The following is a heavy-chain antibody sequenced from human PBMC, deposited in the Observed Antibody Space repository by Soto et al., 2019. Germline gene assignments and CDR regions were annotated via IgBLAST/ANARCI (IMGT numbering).Heavy chain of an antibody. D-gene: IGHD5-12*01. J-gene: IGHJ4*02. CDR3: AREEMATMSPPFDY. CDR1: GYTITSYS. V-gene: IGHV1-46*01. CDR2: INPSGGST. Sequence: ASVKPSCKESGYTITSYSMHSLRQSPGQGLEWMGIINPSGGSTSYAQKFQGRVTMTRDTSTSTVYMELSSLRPEDTAVYYCAREEMATMSPPFDYWGQGTLVTVSS.